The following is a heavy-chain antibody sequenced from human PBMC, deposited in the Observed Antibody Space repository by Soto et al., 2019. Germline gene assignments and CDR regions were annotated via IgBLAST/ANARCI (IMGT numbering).Heavy chain of an antibody. CDR2: IRATGGQT. D-gene: IGHD2-21*01. V-gene: IGHV3-23*01. Sequence: EVQLLESVGGMVQPGGSLRLSCAASGFTFRNFVMSWVRQAPGKGLEWVSAIRATGGQTFYADSVKGRFTISRDNSKNMLYLQINSLRHEDTALYFCAQDRGWGVVSPSHDYWGQGTLVTVSS. CDR1: GFTFRNFV. CDR3: AQDRGWGVVSPSHDY. J-gene: IGHJ4*02.